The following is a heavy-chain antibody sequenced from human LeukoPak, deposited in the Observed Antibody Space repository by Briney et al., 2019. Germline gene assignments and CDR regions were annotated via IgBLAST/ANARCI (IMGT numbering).Heavy chain of an antibody. CDR3: ARERRNYYDSSGPIDY. J-gene: IGHJ4*02. V-gene: IGHV3-30*04. D-gene: IGHD3-22*01. Sequence: GGSLRLSCAASGFTLSNYAMHWVRQAPGKGLEWVAIITYDGSNKDYADVVKGRFTISRDNAKNSLYLQMNSLRAEDTAVYYCARERRNYYDSSGPIDYWGQGTLVTVSS. CDR1: GFTLSNYA. CDR2: ITYDGSNK.